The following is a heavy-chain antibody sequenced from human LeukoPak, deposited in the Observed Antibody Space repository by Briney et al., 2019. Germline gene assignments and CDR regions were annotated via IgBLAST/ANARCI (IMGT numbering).Heavy chain of an antibody. Sequence: SETLSLTCAVYGGSFSGYYWSWIRQPPGKGLEWIGEINHSGSTNYNPSLKSRVTISVDTSKNQFSLKLSSVTAADTAVYYCARACSSTSCYEDAFDIWGQGTMVTVSS. CDR1: GGSFSGYY. D-gene: IGHD2-2*01. CDR2: INHSGST. V-gene: IGHV4-34*01. J-gene: IGHJ3*02. CDR3: ARACSSTSCYEDAFDI.